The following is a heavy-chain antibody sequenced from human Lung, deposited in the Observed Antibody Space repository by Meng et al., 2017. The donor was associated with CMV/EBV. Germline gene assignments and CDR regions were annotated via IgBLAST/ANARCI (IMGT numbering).Heavy chain of an antibody. CDR1: GGSIGTYY. J-gene: IGHJ4*02. Sequence: QVQVQESGPGLVKPSETLSLTCAVSGGSIGTYYWSWIRQPPGKGLEWIGNNYYSGSTNYNPSLASRVTISVDSSKNQFSLKLSSVTAADTAVYYCARHQNGGTYPLDYWGQGTLVTGSS. D-gene: IGHD3-16*02. V-gene: IGHV4-59*08. CDR3: ARHQNGGTYPLDY. CDR2: NYYSGST.